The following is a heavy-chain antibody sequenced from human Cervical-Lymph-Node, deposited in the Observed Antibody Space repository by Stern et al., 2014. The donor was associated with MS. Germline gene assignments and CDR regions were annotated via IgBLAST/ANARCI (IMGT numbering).Heavy chain of an antibody. Sequence: ESGPALVQPTQTLTLTCTFSGFSLVTSGVRVSWIRQPPGKALDWLARIDWNDQTFYTAYLRTRLTISKDPSKNQVVLTMTNVDPVDTATYYCARMMGSGYRHYFDYWGQGTPVTVS. CDR1: GFSLVTSGVR. V-gene: IGHV2-70*04. CDR3: ARMMGSGYRHYFDY. CDR2: IDWNDQT. J-gene: IGHJ4*02. D-gene: IGHD3-3*01.